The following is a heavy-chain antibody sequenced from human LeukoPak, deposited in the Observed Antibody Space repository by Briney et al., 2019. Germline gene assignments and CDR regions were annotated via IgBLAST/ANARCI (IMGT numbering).Heavy chain of an antibody. CDR1: GFTFSSYW. V-gene: IGHV3-74*01. J-gene: IGHJ6*02. CDR3: ARGIVGATPYYYYGMDV. Sequence: GGSLRLSCAASGFTFSSYWMHWVRQAPGKGLVLVSRINSDGSSTSYADSVKGRFTISRDNAKNTLYLQMNSLRAEDTAVYYCARGIVGATPYYYYGMDVWGQGTTVTVSS. D-gene: IGHD1-26*01. CDR2: INSDGSST.